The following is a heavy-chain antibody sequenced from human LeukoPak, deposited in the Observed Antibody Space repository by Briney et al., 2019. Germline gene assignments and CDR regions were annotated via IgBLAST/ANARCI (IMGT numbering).Heavy chain of an antibody. Sequence: SETLSLTCTVSGGSFSSGSYYWSWLRQPAGRGLEWIGRIYTSGSTNYNPSLKSRVTISVDTSKNQFSLKLSSVTAADTAVYYCARWIRSSFDPWGQGTLVTVSS. CDR3: ARWIRSSFDP. CDR1: GGSFSSGSYY. J-gene: IGHJ5*02. V-gene: IGHV4-61*02. D-gene: IGHD2-2*03. CDR2: IYTSGST.